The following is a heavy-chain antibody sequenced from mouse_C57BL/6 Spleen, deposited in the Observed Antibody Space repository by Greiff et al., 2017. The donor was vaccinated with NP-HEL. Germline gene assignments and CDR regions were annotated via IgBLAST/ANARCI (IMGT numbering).Heavy chain of an antibody. CDR3: ARKISWSNWFAY. CDR1: GYTFTSYW. J-gene: IGHJ3*01. CDR2: INPSNGGT. V-gene: IGHV1-53*01. Sequence: QVQLQQPGTELVKPGASVKLSCKASGYTFTSYWMHWVKQRPGQGLEWIGNINPSNGGTNYNEKFKSKATLTVDKASSTAYMQLSSLTSEYSAVYYCARKISWSNWFAYWGQGTLVTVSA.